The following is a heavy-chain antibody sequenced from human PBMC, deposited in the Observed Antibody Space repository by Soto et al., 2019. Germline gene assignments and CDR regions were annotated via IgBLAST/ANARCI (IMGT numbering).Heavy chain of an antibody. J-gene: IGHJ4*02. CDR3: ARSHIVPRLLMYPHDY. CDR2: IYYDGST. V-gene: IGHV4-39*01. CDR1: GASISSGTFY. D-gene: IGHD6-6*01. Sequence: PSETLSLTCTVSGASISSGTFYWGWIRQPPGKGLESIANIYYDGSTYYNPSLKSRVTISLDTSKNQFSLKLSSVTAADTAVYYGARSHIVPRLLMYPHDYWGQGTLVTVSS.